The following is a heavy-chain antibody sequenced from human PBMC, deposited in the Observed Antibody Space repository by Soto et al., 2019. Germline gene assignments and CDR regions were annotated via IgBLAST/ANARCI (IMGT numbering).Heavy chain of an antibody. Sequence: ASVKVSCKASGYSFTTYGSFWVRQAPGQGLEWMGWISPYNGKTNYAQNLQGRVSMTTDTSQTTAYMELRSLRSDDTAVYYCARPYDSSQSPRFDYWGQGTLVTVSS. J-gene: IGHJ4*02. V-gene: IGHV1-18*01. D-gene: IGHD3-22*01. CDR2: ISPYNGKT. CDR1: GYSFTTYG. CDR3: ARPYDSSQSPRFDY.